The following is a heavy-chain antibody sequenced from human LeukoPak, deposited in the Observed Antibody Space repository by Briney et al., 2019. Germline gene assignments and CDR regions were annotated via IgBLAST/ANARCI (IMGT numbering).Heavy chain of an antibody. CDR2: ISGGGGNT. Sequence: GGSLRLSCAASGFTFSTYAMNWVRQAPGKGLEWVSTISGGGGNTYYADSVKGRFTISRDNSKNTLYLQMNSLRAEDTAVYYCAKDVDPDYYYYMDVWGKGTTVTISS. CDR3: AKDVDPDYYYYMDV. CDR1: GFTFSTYA. V-gene: IGHV3-23*01. J-gene: IGHJ6*03.